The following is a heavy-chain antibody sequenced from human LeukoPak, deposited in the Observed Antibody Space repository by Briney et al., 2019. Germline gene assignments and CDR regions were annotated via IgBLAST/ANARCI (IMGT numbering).Heavy chain of an antibody. CDR2: IYYTGNT. D-gene: IGHD3-10*01. J-gene: IGHJ4*02. CDR1: GGSISSSTYY. Sequence: PSETLSLTCTVSGGSISSSTYYWGWIRQPPGKGLEWIGSIYYTGNTYYNPSLKSRVTISVDTSKNQFSLKLTSVTAADTAVYYCARAGFGMAPLRGTPFDYWGQGTLVTVSS. CDR3: ARAGFGMAPLRGTPFDY. V-gene: IGHV4-39*07.